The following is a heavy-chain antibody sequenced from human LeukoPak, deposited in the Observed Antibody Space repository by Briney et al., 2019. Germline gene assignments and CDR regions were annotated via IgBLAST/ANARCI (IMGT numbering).Heavy chain of an antibody. CDR1: GFTFSNAW. V-gene: IGHV3-15*01. CDR3: TTEGGATTWYNWFDP. CDR2: IKSKTDGGTT. D-gene: IGHD1-26*01. J-gene: IGHJ5*02. Sequence: GGSLRLSCAASGFTFSNAWMSWVRQAPGKGLEWVGRIKSKTDGGTTGYAAPVKGRFTISRDDSKNTLYLQMNSLKTEDTAVYYCTTEGGATTWYNWFDPWGQGTLVTVSS.